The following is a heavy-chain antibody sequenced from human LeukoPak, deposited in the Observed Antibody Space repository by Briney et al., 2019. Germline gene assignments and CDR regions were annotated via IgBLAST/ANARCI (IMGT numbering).Heavy chain of an antibody. CDR3: AKDRWEEVIYYYMDV. V-gene: IGHV3-33*06. D-gene: IGHD5-24*01. CDR1: GFTFSSYG. J-gene: IGHJ6*03. Sequence: PGGSLRLSCAASGFTFSSYGMHWVRQAPGKGLEWVAVIWYDGSNKYYEDSVKGRFIISRDNSKNTLYLQMNSLRAEDTAVYYCAKDRWEEVIYYYMDVWGKGTTVTVSS. CDR2: IWYDGSNK.